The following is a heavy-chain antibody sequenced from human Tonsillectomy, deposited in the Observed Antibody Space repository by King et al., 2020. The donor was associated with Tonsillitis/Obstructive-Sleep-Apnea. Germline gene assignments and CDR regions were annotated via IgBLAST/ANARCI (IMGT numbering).Heavy chain of an antibody. D-gene: IGHD3-16*02. CDR1: GFTVSSNH. CDR3: ARGLVNPGYFDY. CDR2: IYSGGNI. Sequence: VQLVESGGGLVQPGGSLRLSCAASGFTVSSNHMSWVRQAPWKGLEWVSAIYSGGNIHYADSVKGRFTISRDNSKNTLYVQMNSLRAEDTAVYYCARGLVNPGYFDYWGQGTLVTVSS. J-gene: IGHJ4*02. V-gene: IGHV3-66*01.